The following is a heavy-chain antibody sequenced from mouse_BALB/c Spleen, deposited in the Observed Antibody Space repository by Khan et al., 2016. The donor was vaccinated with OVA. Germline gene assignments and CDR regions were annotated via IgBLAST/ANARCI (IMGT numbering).Heavy chain of an antibody. CDR3: VRVYFGYFDY. J-gene: IGHJ2*01. D-gene: IGHD2-1*01. V-gene: IGHV5-9-3*01. CDR2: ISSGGSLT. CDR1: GFTFSSYA. Sequence: EVELVESGGGLVKPGGSLKVSCAASGFTFSSYAMSWVRQTPEKRLEWVATISSGGSLTYYPDSVQGRFTISRDNGKNTLYLLMSSCRSDDTAMYYCVRVYFGYFDYWGQGTTLTVSS.